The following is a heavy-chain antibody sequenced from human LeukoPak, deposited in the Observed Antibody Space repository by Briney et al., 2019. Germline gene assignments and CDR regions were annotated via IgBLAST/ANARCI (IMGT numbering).Heavy chain of an antibody. Sequence: GGSLRLSCAASGFTFSSYSMNWVRQAPGKGLEWVSYISSSSSTIYYADSVKGRFTISRDNAKNSLYLQMNSLRAEDTAVYYCAQDYGRDGEGTMFDYWGQGILVTVSS. CDR2: ISSSSSTI. D-gene: IGHD3-10*01. V-gene: IGHV3-48*01. CDR1: GFTFSSYS. CDR3: AQDYGRDGEGTMFDY. J-gene: IGHJ4*02.